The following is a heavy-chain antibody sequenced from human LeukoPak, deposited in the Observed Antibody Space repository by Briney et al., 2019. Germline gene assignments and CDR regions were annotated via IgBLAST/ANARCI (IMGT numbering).Heavy chain of an antibody. CDR3: ARGRQAFDY. Sequence: GGSLRLSCAASGFTFSSYSMNWVRQAPGKGLGWVSSISSSSNYIYYVDSVKGRFTISRDNAKNSLYLQMNSLRVEDTAVYYCARGRQAFDYWGQGTLVTVSS. D-gene: IGHD5-24*01. V-gene: IGHV3-21*01. J-gene: IGHJ4*02. CDR1: GFTFSSYS. CDR2: ISSSSNYI.